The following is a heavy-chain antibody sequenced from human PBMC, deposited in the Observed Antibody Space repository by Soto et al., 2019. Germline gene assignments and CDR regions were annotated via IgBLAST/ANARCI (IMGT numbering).Heavy chain of an antibody. CDR3: ARSAVGATKSGFDS. J-gene: IGHJ4*02. V-gene: IGHV4-31*03. Sequence: VQLQESGPGLVEPSPTLSLTCNVSGDSINNGCHYWSWIRQPPGKGLEWIGFIYYRGTTYYNPSLESRVTISVHTSRIQFSLKLNAMTAADTAVYYCARSAVGATKSGFDSWGQGTLVALSS. CDR2: IYYRGTT. CDR1: GDSINNGCHY. D-gene: IGHD1-26*01.